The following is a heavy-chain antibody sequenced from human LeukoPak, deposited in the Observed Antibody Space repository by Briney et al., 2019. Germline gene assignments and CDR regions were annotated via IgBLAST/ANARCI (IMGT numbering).Heavy chain of an antibody. CDR2: INAGNGNT. J-gene: IGHJ4*02. Sequence: ASVKVSCKASGYTFTSYAMHWVRQAPGQRLEWMGWINAGNGNTKYSQKFQGRVTITRDTSASTAYMELSSLRSEDTAVYYCAREYDSSGYRFDYWGQGTLVTVSS. CDR3: AREYDSSGYRFDY. V-gene: IGHV1-3*01. D-gene: IGHD3-22*01. CDR1: GYTFTSYA.